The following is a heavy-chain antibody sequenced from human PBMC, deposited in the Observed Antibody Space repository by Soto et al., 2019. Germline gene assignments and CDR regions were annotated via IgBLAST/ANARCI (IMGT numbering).Heavy chain of an antibody. CDR1: GFSLSNTGEG. D-gene: IGHD1-1*01. Sequence: QITLKESGPTLVKPTQTLTLTCTFSGFSLSNTGEGVGWIRQPPGKALQWLAVIYWNDDRRYSPSLRNRLTVTNHPSNKQVILTMTNMDPVDTAPYYCAPLYPPQLLKCRDYSGHGTLAPVSS. V-gene: IGHV2-5*01. CDR3: APLYPPQLLKCRDY. CDR2: IYWNDDR. J-gene: IGHJ4*01.